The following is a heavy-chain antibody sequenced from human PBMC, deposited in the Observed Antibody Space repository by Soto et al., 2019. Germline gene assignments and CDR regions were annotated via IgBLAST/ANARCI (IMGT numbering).Heavy chain of an antibody. CDR3: AREFQVYTYGLGHYSYGLDV. Sequence: QLEESGGGVVQPGRSLRLSCTASGFTFSSYAMHWVRQVPGEGLEWVALILYDGSKKYYGDSVKGRFTISRDISKNTLYLQMDSLRPEDTALYYCAREFQVYTYGLGHYSYGLDVWGQGTAVTVSS. CDR1: GFTFSSYA. D-gene: IGHD5-18*01. CDR2: ILYDGSKK. J-gene: IGHJ6*02. V-gene: IGHV3-30*04.